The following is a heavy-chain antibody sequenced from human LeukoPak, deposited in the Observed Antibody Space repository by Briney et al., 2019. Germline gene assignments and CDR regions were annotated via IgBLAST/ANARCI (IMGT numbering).Heavy chain of an antibody. V-gene: IGHV3-74*01. J-gene: IGHJ5*02. D-gene: IGHD3-10*01. CDR1: GFTLSSYW. CDR3: ARGRGPYGWFDP. Sequence: GGSLRLSCAASGFTLSSYWMHWVRQTPGKGLVWVSRMGSDGSTINYADSVKGRFTISRDNAKNTLYLQMNSLRAEDTAIYYCARGRGPYGWFDPWGQGTLVTVSS. CDR2: MGSDGSTI.